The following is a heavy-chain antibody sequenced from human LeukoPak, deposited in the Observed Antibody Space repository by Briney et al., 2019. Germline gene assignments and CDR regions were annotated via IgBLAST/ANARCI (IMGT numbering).Heavy chain of an antibody. CDR1: GFSFSNSW. Sequence: GGSLRLSCAATGFSFSNSWMTWVRQAPGKGPEWLANINQDGSTKNDVDAVEGRFTISRDNAKNSLYLQMNSRRAEDTAVYYCTRDFAFQQFDYWGQGTLVTVSS. CDR2: INQDGSTK. J-gene: IGHJ4*02. V-gene: IGHV3-7*03. D-gene: IGHD1/OR15-1a*01. CDR3: TRDFAFQQFDY.